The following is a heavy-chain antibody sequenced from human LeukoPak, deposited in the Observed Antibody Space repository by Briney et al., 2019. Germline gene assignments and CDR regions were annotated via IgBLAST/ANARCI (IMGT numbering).Heavy chain of an antibody. J-gene: IGHJ4*02. CDR2: INPNSGGT. CDR1: GYTFTGYY. V-gene: IGHV1-2*06. D-gene: IGHD1-26*01. Sequence: ASVKVSCKASGYTFTGYYMHWVRQAPGQGLEWMGRINPNSGGTNYAQKFQGRDTMTRDTSISTAYMELSRLRSDDTAVYYCARGSGSYESPFDYWGQGTLVTVSS. CDR3: ARGSGSYESPFDY.